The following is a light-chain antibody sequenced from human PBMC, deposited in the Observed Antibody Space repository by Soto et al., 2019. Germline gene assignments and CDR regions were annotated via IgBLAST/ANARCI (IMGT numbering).Light chain of an antibody. V-gene: IGLV2-8*01. Sequence: QSVLTQPASGSGSPGQSVTISCIGTSSDVRRYNHLSWYQHHPGIAPKLIIYEVTNRPSGCPDRFSGSKSGNTASLNVSGLQADDEADYYCNSYVGSNNYVFGTGTKVTVL. CDR3: NSYVGSNNYV. J-gene: IGLJ1*01. CDR1: SSDVRRYNH. CDR2: EVT.